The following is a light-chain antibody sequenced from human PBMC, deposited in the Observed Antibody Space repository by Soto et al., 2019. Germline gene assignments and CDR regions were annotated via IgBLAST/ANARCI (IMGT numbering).Light chain of an antibody. Sequence: EILMTQSPATLSVSPGERATLSCRASQSVSNYLAWYQQIPGQPPRLLIYGASTRATGIPARFSGSGSGTDFTLTISRLEPEDFAVYYCQQYAGPPTTFGQGTRLEN. CDR3: QQYAGPPTT. CDR2: GAS. V-gene: IGKV3-15*01. CDR1: QSVSNY. J-gene: IGKJ5*01.